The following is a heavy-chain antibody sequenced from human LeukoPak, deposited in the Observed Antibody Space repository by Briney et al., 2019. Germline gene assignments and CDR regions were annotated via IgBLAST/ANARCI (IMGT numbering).Heavy chain of an antibody. CDR2: IYYSGST. Sequence: SETLSLTCTVSGGSISSYYWSWIRQPPGKGLEWIGYIYYSGSTNYNPSLKSRVTISMDTSKTQFSLKLSSVTAADTAVYYCGRTRSNNYGDYFDYWGQGTLVTVSS. D-gene: IGHD4-17*01. CDR1: GGSISSYY. V-gene: IGHV4-59*08. J-gene: IGHJ4*02. CDR3: GRTRSNNYGDYFDY.